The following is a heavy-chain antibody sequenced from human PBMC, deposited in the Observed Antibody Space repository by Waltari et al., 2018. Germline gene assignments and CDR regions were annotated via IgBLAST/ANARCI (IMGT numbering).Heavy chain of an antibody. CDR3: ARDTPAPRITGATSVDY. V-gene: IGHV4-38-2*02. CDR2: IYHSGIT. J-gene: IGHJ4*02. D-gene: IGHD1-20*01. Sequence: QVQLQESGPGLVKPSETLSLTCSVSGYSISSGHYWGWIRQPPGKGLEWIGSIYHSGITFYNPSLKSRVTISVDTSKNQFSLKLSSVTAADTAVYYCARDTPAPRITGATSVDYWGQGTLVTVSS. CDR1: GYSISSGHY.